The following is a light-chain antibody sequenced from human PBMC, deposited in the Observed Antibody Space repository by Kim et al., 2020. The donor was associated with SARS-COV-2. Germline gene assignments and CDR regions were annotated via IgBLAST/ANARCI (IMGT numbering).Light chain of an antibody. CDR1: QNINSW. CDR3: QQYHGYPYT. V-gene: IGKV1-5*03. CDR2: KAS. J-gene: IGKJ2*01. Sequence: DIQMTQSPSTLSASVGDRVTIACRASQNINSWLAWYQQMPGRAPKLLMFKASTLEGGVPARFSGSGSGTEFTLTISSLQPDDFATYYCQQYHGYPYTFGQGTNLQI.